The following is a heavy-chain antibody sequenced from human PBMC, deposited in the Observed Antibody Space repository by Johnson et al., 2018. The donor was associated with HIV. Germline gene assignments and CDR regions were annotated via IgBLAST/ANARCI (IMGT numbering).Heavy chain of an antibody. CDR3: ARRINYDSSGVYLGDAFDI. Sequence: QLVESGGGVVQPGRSLRLSCAPSGFTFDDYAMHWVRQAPGKGLEWVSGITWNSGSIGYADSVKGRFTISRDNAKNSLYLQMNSLRTEDTALYYCARRINYDSSGVYLGDAFDIWGQGTMVTVSS. V-gene: IGHV3-9*01. D-gene: IGHD3-22*01. CDR2: ITWNSGSI. J-gene: IGHJ3*02. CDR1: GFTFDDYA.